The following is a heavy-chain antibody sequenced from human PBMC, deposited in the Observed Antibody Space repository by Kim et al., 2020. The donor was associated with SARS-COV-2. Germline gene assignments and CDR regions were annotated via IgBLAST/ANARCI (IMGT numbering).Heavy chain of an antibody. CDR3: ARTDSSGYYSHYYYYGMDV. Sequence: ASVKVSCKASGYTFTSYGISWVRQAPGQGLEWMGWISAYNGNTNYAQKLQGRVTMTTDTSTSTAYMELRSLRSDDTAVYYCARTDSSGYYSHYYYYGMDVWGQWTTVTVSS. CDR2: ISAYNGNT. CDR1: GYTFTSYG. V-gene: IGHV1-18*01. D-gene: IGHD3-22*01. J-gene: IGHJ6*02.